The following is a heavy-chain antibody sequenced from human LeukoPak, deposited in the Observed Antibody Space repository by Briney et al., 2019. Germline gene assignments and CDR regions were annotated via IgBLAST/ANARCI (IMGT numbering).Heavy chain of an antibody. V-gene: IGHV4-39*07. CDR1: GASINSGSNY. Sequence: SETLSLTCRVSGASINSGSNYWGWIRQPPGKTLEWIGSIYSSGSTYYNPSLKSRVIIMIDTPKNHFSLTLSSVTAADTAVYYCARAHRSYDSSGYLYYYYYYMDVWGKGTTVTISS. D-gene: IGHD3-22*01. J-gene: IGHJ6*03. CDR3: ARAHRSYDSSGYLYYYYYYMDV. CDR2: IYSSGST.